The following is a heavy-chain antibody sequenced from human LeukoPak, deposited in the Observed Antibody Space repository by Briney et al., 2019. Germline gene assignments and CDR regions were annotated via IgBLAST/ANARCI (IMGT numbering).Heavy chain of an antibody. D-gene: IGHD3-10*02. CDR2: IYPADSDT. V-gene: IGHV5-51*01. Sequence: GESLKISCKGFGYSFTSYWIGWVRQMPGKGLEWMGIIYPADSDTRYSPSFQGQVTISVDKSISTAYLQWGSLEASDTAMYYCARSYVLRDFFDYWGQGTLVTVSS. CDR1: GYSFTSYW. CDR3: ARSYVLRDFFDY. J-gene: IGHJ4*02.